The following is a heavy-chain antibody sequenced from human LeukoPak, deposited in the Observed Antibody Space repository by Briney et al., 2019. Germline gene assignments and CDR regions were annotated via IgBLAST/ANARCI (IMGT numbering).Heavy chain of an antibody. V-gene: IGHV1-8*01. D-gene: IGHD5-12*01. J-gene: IGHJ3*02. CDR2: MNPNSGNT. CDR1: GYTFTNYD. Sequence: GASVNVSCKASGYTFTNYDIYWVRQAPGQGLEWMGWMNPNSGNTGYAQKFQGRVTMTRNTSISTAYMELSSLRSEDTAVYYCASWRWLHGAFDIWGQGTMVTVSS. CDR3: ASWRWLHGAFDI.